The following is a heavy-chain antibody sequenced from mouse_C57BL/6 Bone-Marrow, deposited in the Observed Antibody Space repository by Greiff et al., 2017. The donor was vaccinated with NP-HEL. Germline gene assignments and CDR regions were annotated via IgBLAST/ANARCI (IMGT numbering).Heavy chain of an antibody. CDR1: GYSITSGYY. V-gene: IGHV3-6*01. D-gene: IGHD4-1*01. Sequence: EVQLVESGPGLVKPSQSLSLTCSVTGYSITSGYYWNWIRQFPGNKLEWMGYISYDGSNNYNPSLKNRISITRDTSKNQFFLKLNSVTTEDTATYYCARDGGRGPYWGFAYWGQGTLVTVSA. J-gene: IGHJ3*01. CDR3: ARDGGRGPYWGFAY. CDR2: ISYDGSN.